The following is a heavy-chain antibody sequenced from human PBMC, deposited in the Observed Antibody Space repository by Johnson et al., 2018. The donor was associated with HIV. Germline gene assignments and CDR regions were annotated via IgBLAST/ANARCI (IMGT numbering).Heavy chain of an antibody. CDR2: IRYDGDNK. V-gene: IGHV3-30*02. Sequence: HVQLVESGGGVVQPGGSLRLCCAAFGFTFSYYGMHWVRQAPGKGLEWVAFIRYDGDNKYYGDSVKGRFTISRDNSKDTLYLQMNGLRPEDTAVYYCAKDEAQTLASAGRDAFDFWGQGTAVTV. D-gene: IGHD6-13*01. J-gene: IGHJ3*01. CDR3: AKDEAQTLASAGRDAFDF. CDR1: GFTFSYYG.